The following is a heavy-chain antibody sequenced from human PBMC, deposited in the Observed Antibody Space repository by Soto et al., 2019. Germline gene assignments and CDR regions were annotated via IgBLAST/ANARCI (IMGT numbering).Heavy chain of an antibody. CDR3: ARGVLH. CDR2: ISYSGST. V-gene: IGHV4-31*03. D-gene: IGHD3-10*01. J-gene: IGHJ4*01. Sequence: QVQLQESGPGLVQPSQTLSLTCTVSGGSISWGGYSWGWIRQHPGTGLEWIGHISYSGSTYYNTSLTSRVTISVDTSRNKCSMIVNSVTAAYTAVYYCARGVLHWGQGTLVTVSS. CDR1: GGSISWGGYS.